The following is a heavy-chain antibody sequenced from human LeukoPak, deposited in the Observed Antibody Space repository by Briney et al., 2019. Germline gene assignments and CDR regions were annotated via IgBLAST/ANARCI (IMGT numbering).Heavy chain of an antibody. CDR3: ARDRYCSSTSCHNPYGMDV. CDR1: GGSISSGDYY. CDR2: IYYSGST. V-gene: IGHV4-30-4*01. D-gene: IGHD2-2*01. J-gene: IGHJ6*02. Sequence: PSQTLSLTCTVSGGSISSGDYYWSWIRQPPGKGLEWIGYIYYSGSTYYNPSLKSRVTISVDTSKNQFSLKLSSVTAADTGVYYCARDRYCSSTSCHNPYGMDVWGQGTTVTVSS.